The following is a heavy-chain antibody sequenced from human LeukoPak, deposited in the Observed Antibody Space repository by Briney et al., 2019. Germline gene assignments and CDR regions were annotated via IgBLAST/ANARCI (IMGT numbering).Heavy chain of an antibody. D-gene: IGHD5-24*01. CDR3: AKRHGYNSGSFDY. V-gene: IGHV3-23*01. CDR1: GFTFSSYA. CDR2: ISSSGGST. J-gene: IGHJ4*02. Sequence: GGSLRLSCAASGFTFSSYAMSWVRQAPGKGLEWVSGISSSGGSTYYADSVKGRFTFSRDNAKNTLYLQMNGLRADDTAVYYCAKRHGYNSGSFDYWGQGTLVTVSS.